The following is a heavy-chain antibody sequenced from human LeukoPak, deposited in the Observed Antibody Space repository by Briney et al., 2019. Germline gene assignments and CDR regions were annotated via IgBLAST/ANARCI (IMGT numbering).Heavy chain of an antibody. V-gene: IGHV3-9*01. CDR2: ISWNSGTV. CDR1: GFTFDDYA. D-gene: IGHD1-26*01. Sequence: GGSLRLSCAASGFTFDDYAMHWVRQAPGKGLEWVSGISWNSGTVGYADSAKGRFTISRDNAKNSLYLQMNSLRAEDTALYYCAKVPIQSPRPSGSYYGDDAFDIWGQGTMVTVSS. J-gene: IGHJ3*02. CDR3: AKVPIQSPRPSGSYYGDDAFDI.